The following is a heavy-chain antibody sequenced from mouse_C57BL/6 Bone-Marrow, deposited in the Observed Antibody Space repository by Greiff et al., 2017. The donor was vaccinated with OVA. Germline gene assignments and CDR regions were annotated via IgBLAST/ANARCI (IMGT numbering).Heavy chain of an antibody. D-gene: IGHD4-1*02. CDR1: GFTFTDYY. Sequence: DVKLVESGGGLVQPGGSLSLSCAASGFTFTDYYMSWVRQPPGKALEWLGFIRNKANGYTTEYSASVKGRFTISRDNSQSILYLQMNALRAEDSATYYCARSTTGTIDYWGQGTTLTVSS. V-gene: IGHV7-3*01. CDR2: IRNKANGYTT. CDR3: ARSTTGTIDY. J-gene: IGHJ2*01.